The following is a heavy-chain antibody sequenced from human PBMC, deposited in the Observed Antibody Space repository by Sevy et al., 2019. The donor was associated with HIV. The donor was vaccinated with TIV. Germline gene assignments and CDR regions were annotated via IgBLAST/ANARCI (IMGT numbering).Heavy chain of an antibody. V-gene: IGHV3-53*01. D-gene: IGHD5-18*01. J-gene: IGHJ6*02. CDR2: IYSGGST. Sequence: GGSLRLSCAASGFTVSSNYMSWVRQAPGKGLEWVSVIYSGGSTYYADSVKGRFTISRDNSKNTLYLQMNSLRAEDTAVYYCARDWGYSYRGGHYYHGMDVWGQGTTVTVSS. CDR3: ARDWGYSYRGGHYYHGMDV. CDR1: GFTVSSNY.